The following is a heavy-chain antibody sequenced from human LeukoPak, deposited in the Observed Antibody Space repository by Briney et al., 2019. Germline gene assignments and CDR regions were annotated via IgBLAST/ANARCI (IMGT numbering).Heavy chain of an antibody. J-gene: IGHJ4*02. V-gene: IGHV3-23*01. CDR2: ISGSGGST. Sequence: GGSLRLSCAASGFTFSSYAMSWVRQAPGKGLEWVSAISGSGGSTYYADSVKGRFTISRDNSKNTLYLQMNSLRAEDTAVYYCARLVDTAMARSPFDYWGQGTLVTVSS. D-gene: IGHD5-18*01. CDR3: ARLVDTAMARSPFDY. CDR1: GFTFSSYA.